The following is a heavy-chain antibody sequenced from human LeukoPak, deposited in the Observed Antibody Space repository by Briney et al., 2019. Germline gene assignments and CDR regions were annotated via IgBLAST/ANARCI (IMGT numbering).Heavy chain of an antibody. D-gene: IGHD6-13*01. Sequence: GGSLRLSCAASGFTFSSYGMHWVRQAPGKGLEWVAVISYDGRNKYYADPVKGRFTISKDSSKNTLFLQMNSLRPEDTAVYYCATVAAAGSSVFDYWGQGTLVTVSS. V-gene: IGHV3-30*03. CDR2: ISYDGRNK. CDR1: GFTFSSYG. J-gene: IGHJ4*02. CDR3: ATVAAAGSSVFDY.